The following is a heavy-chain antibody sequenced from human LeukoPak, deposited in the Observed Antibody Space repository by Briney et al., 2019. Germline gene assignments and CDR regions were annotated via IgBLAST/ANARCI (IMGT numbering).Heavy chain of an antibody. Sequence: GGSLRLSCAASGFTVSSNYMSWVRQARGKGLEWVSVIYSGGSTYYADSVKGRFTISRDNSKNTLYLQMNSLRAEDTAVYYCARNAAAGLEFDYWGQGTLVTVSS. D-gene: IGHD6-13*01. CDR1: GFTVSSNY. CDR3: ARNAAAGLEFDY. J-gene: IGHJ4*02. V-gene: IGHV3-53*01. CDR2: IYSGGST.